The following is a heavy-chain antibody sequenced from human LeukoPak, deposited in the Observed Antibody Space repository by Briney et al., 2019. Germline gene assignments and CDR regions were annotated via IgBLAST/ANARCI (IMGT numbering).Heavy chain of an antibody. CDR3: AKDVFGQQLDYYYSYMDV. CDR1: GYTFTGYY. V-gene: IGHV1-2*02. Sequence: ASVKVSCKASGYTFTGYYMHWVRQAPGQGLEWMGWINPNSGGTNYAQKFQGRVTMTRDTAISTAYMEPSRLRSDDTAVYYCAKDVFGQQLDYYYSYMDVWGKGTTVTVSS. J-gene: IGHJ6*03. D-gene: IGHD6-13*01. CDR2: INPNSGGT.